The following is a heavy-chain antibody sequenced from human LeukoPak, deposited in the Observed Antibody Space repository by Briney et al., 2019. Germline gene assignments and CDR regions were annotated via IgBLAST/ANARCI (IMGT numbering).Heavy chain of an antibody. CDR3: ARARGYCSGGSCYNWFDP. CDR1: GGTFSSYA. Sequence: GASVKVSCKASGGTFSSYAISWVRQAPGQGLEWMGRIFPILGIANYAQKFQGRVTITADKSTSTAYMELSSLRSEDTAVYYCARARGYCSGGSCYNWFDPWGQGTLVTVSS. V-gene: IGHV1-69*04. J-gene: IGHJ5*02. CDR2: IFPILGIA. D-gene: IGHD2-15*01.